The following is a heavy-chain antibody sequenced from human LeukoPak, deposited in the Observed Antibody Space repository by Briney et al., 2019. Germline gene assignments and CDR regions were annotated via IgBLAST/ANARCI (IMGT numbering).Heavy chain of an antibody. D-gene: IGHD2/OR15-2a*01. J-gene: IGHJ4*02. Sequence: GGSLRLSCAASGFTFDDYAMHWVRQVPGKGLEWVSVISGDSDITYYAASVKGRFTVSRDNSKSSLYLQMNSLRTEDTALYYCAKDPGCSTTNCHEGPFDYWGQGTLVTVST. CDR2: ISGDSDIT. CDR3: AKDPGCSTTNCHEGPFDY. CDR1: GFTFDDYA. V-gene: IGHV3-43*02.